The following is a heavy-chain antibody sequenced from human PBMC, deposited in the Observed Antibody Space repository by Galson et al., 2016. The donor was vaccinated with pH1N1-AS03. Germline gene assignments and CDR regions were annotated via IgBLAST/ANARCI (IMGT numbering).Heavy chain of an antibody. J-gene: IGHJ4*02. V-gene: IGHV1-3*01. D-gene: IGHD3-3*01. CDR2: INVGSGNT. Sequence: SVKVSCKASGHNFTNYAIHWVRQAPGQRLEWMGWINVGSGNTKYSQKFQGRVTMTTDTSTNTAYMELRSLTSDGTAVYYCARDESGYMYWGQGTLVTVSS. CDR1: GHNFTNYA. CDR3: ARDESGYMY.